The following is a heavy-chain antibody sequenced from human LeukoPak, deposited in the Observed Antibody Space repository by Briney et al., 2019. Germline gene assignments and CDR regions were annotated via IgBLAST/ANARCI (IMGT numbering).Heavy chain of an antibody. J-gene: IGHJ5*02. CDR1: GFTFSSYA. D-gene: IGHD2-15*01. Sequence: GGSLRLSCAASGFTFSSYAMSWVRQAPGKGLEWVSGISGSDGSTYYADSVKGRFTISRDYSKNTLYVQMNSLRAADTAVYYCAKARGFCSGGSCYNPFDPWGQGTLVTVSS. V-gene: IGHV3-23*01. CDR3: AKARGFCSGGSCYNPFDP. CDR2: ISGSDGST.